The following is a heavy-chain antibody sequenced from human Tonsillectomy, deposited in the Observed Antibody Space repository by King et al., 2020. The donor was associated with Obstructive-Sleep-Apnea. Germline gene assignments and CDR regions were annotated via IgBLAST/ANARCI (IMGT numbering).Heavy chain of an antibody. CDR3: AREGSVTRSFDY. CDR1: GGSISSYF. CDR2: IYTSGST. V-gene: IGHV4-4*07. Sequence: QLQESGPGLVKPSETLSLMCTVSGGSISSYFWTWIRQPAGKGLEWIGRIYTSGSTNYNPSLNSRVTMSVDMSKNQFSLKLSSVTAADTAVYYCAREGSVTRSFDYWGQGTLVTVSS. D-gene: IGHD4-17*01. J-gene: IGHJ4*02.